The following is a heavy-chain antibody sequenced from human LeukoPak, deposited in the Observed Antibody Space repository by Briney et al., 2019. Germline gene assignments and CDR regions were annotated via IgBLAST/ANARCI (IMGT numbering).Heavy chain of an antibody. CDR2: ISSSGSTI. D-gene: IGHD1-14*01. CDR1: GFTFSDYY. Sequence: NPGGSLRLSCAASGFTFSDYYMSWIRQAPGKGLEWVSYISSSGSTIYYADSVKGRFTISRGNAKNSLYLQMNSLRAEDTAVYYCARTASRYIFDYWGQGTLVTVSS. V-gene: IGHV3-11*01. CDR3: ARTASRYIFDY. J-gene: IGHJ4*02.